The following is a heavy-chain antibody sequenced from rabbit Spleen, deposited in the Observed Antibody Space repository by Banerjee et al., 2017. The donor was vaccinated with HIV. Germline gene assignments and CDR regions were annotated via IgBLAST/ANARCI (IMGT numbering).Heavy chain of an antibody. CDR1: GFDFSSNA. CDR3: ARDSIYASFFSVAYALSL. CDR2: IYIGDSGAP. V-gene: IGHV1S40*01. Sequence: QSLEESGGDLVKPGVSLTLTCKAFGFDFSSNAMCWVRQAPGKGLEWIACIYIGDSGAPYYATWAKGRFTISKTSSTTVTLQMTSLTAADTATYFCARDSIYASFFSVAYALSLWGQGTLVTVS. J-gene: IGHJ3*01. D-gene: IGHD6-1*01.